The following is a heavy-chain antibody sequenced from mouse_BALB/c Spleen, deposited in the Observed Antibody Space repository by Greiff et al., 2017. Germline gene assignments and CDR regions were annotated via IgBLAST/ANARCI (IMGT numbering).Heavy chain of an antibody. CDR2: IYPGNSDT. D-gene: IGHD2-10*01. J-gene: IGHJ3*01. V-gene: IGHV1-5*01. CDR3: TNPALHGGFSWFAY. CDR1: GYTFTSYW. Sequence: VQLKQSGAELARPGASVKLSCKASGYTFTSYWMQWVKQRPGQGLEWIGAIYPGNSDTSYNQKFKGKAKLTAVTSTSTAYMELSSLTNEDSAVYYCTNPALHGGFSWFAYWGQGTLVTVSA.